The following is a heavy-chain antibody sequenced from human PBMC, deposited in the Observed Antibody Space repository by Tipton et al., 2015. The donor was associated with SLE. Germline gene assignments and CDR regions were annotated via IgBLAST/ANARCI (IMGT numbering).Heavy chain of an antibody. J-gene: IGHJ5*02. V-gene: IGHV3-33*01. CDR2: IRYDGSNK. CDR1: GFTFSSYG. D-gene: IGHD3-22*01. Sequence: SLRLSCAASGFTFSSYGMHWVRQAPGKGLEWVAFIRYDGSNKYYADSVKGRFTISRDNSKNTLYLQMNSLRAEDTAVYYCARNGMDYYDSSGYSHWFDPWGQGTLVTVSS. CDR3: ARNGMDYYDSSGYSHWFDP.